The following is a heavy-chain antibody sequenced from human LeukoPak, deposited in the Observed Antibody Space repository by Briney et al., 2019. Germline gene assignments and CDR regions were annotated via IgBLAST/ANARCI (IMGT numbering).Heavy chain of an antibody. D-gene: IGHD1-26*01. CDR2: IYHSGST. Sequence: SETLSLTCTISGGSISSYYWSWIRQPPGKGLEWIGYIYHSGSTYYNPSLKSRVTISVDRSKNQFSLKLSSVTAADTAVYYCARGAGPRLLFDYWGQGTLVTVSS. CDR3: ARGAGPRLLFDY. J-gene: IGHJ4*02. V-gene: IGHV4-59*12. CDR1: GGSISSYY.